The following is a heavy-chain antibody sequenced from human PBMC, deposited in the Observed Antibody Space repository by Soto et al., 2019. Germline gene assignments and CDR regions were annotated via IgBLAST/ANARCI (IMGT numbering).Heavy chain of an antibody. CDR3: AKKSGHFDY. CDR2: IGGSSGTT. CDR1: GFTFSSYA. V-gene: IGHV3-23*01. Sequence: GGSLRLSCAASGFTFSSYAMTWVRQAPGRGLEWVSAIGGSSGTTYYADSVKGRFTISRDNSQNTLYLQMNSLRAEDTAVYYCAKKSGHFDYWGQGTLVTVSS. J-gene: IGHJ4*02.